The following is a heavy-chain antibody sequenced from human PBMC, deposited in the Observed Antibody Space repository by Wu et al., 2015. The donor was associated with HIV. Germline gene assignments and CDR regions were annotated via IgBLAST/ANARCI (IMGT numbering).Heavy chain of an antibody. J-gene: IGHJ5*02. CDR1: GYTFTSYD. CDR3: SVEAPMVRGVVSPFDP. CDR2: MNPNSGNT. D-gene: IGHD3-10*01. Sequence: QVQLVQSGAEVKKPGASVKVSCKASGYTFTSYDINWVRQATGQGLEWMGWMNPNSGNTGYAQKFQGRVTMTRNTSISTAYMELSSLRSEDTAVYYCSVEAPMVRGVVSPFDPWGQGTLVTVSS. V-gene: IGHV1-8*01.